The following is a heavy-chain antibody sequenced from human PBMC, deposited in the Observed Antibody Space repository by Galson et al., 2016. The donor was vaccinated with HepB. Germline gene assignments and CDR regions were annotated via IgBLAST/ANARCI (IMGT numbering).Heavy chain of an antibody. D-gene: IGHD5-12*01. Sequence: SLRLSCAASGFFFSGRAMSWVRQAPGKGLEWVSGINNGAATTGYAASVKGRFTISRDNSKNTLYLQMNSLRTEDTAVYYCARDDNSSGRGSPDYWGQGTLVTVSS. V-gene: IGHV3-23*01. CDR3: ARDDNSSGRGSPDY. CDR2: INNGAATT. J-gene: IGHJ4*02. CDR1: GFFFSGRA.